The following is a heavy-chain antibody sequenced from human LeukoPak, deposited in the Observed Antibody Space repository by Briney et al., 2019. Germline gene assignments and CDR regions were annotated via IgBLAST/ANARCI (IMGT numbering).Heavy chain of an antibody. CDR2: IWYDGSNK. Sequence: GGSLRLSCAASGFTFSSYGMHWVRQAPGKGLEWVAVIWYDGSNKYYADSVKGRFTISRDNSKNTLYLQMNSLRAEDTAVYYCARDQDSGSYGSLDYWGQGTLVTVSS. J-gene: IGHJ4*02. V-gene: IGHV3-33*01. CDR3: ARDQDSGSYGSLDY. D-gene: IGHD1-26*01. CDR1: GFTFSSYG.